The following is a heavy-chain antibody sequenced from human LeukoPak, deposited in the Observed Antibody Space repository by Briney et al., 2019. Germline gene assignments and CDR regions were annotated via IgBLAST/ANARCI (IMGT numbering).Heavy chain of an antibody. V-gene: IGHV3-21*01. CDR3: ARGPEYGSGSY. CDR2: ISSSSSSI. D-gene: IGHD3-10*01. J-gene: IGHJ4*02. CDR1: GFGFSAYS. Sequence: GGSLRLSCEASGFGFSAYSMNWVRQAPGKGLEWVSSISSSSSSIHYADSVKGRFTISRDNAKHALYLQMNSLRVDDTGVYYCARGPEYGSGSYWGQGTLVTVSS.